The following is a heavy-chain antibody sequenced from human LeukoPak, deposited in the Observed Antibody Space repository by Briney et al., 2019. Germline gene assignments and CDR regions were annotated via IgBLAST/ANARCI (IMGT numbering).Heavy chain of an antibody. CDR3: ARDLGVSYDILTGYYNGYWYFDL. J-gene: IGHJ2*01. D-gene: IGHD3-9*01. CDR2: ISSSSSYI. V-gene: IGHV3-21*01. CDR1: GFTFSSYS. Sequence: GGSLRLSCAASGFTFSSYSMNWVRQAPGKGLEWVSSISSSSSYIYYADSVKGRFTISRDNAKNSLYLQMNSLRAEDTAVYYCARDLGVSYDILTGYYNGYWYFDLWGRGTLVTVSS.